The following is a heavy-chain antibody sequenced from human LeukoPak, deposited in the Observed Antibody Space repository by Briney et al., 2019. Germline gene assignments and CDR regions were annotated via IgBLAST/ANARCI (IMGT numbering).Heavy chain of an antibody. J-gene: IGHJ4*02. Sequence: PGGSLRLSCAASGFTFSSYGMHWVRQAPGKGLEWVAVIWYDGSNKYYADSVKGRFTIPRDNSKNTLYLQMNSLRAEDTAVYYCAKDSIAARPGGFDYWGQGTLVTVSS. CDR2: IWYDGSNK. D-gene: IGHD6-6*01. V-gene: IGHV3-33*06. CDR1: GFTFSSYG. CDR3: AKDSIAARPGGFDY.